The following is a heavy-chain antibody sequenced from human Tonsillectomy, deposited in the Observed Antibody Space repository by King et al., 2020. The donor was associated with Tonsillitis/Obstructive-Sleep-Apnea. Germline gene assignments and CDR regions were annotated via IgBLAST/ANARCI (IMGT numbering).Heavy chain of an antibody. V-gene: IGHV3-43*02. J-gene: IGHJ4*02. CDR2: ISVDGGST. Sequence: EVQLVESGGGVVQPGGSLRLSCAASGFTFDDYATHWVRQAPGKGLEWVSLISVDGGSTYYADSVKGRFTISRDNSKNSLYLQMNSLRTEDTALYYCAKDSCGYFYLDYWGEGTLVTVSS. CDR1: GFTFDDYA. D-gene: IGHD3-22*01. CDR3: AKDSCGYFYLDY.